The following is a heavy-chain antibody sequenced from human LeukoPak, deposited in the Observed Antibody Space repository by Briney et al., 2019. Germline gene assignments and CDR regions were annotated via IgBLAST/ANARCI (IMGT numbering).Heavy chain of an antibody. Sequence: GGSLRLSCAASGFTFSYYGMQWVRQAPGKGLEWVALIWHDGSKRYYADSVKGRFTISRDNSKNILYLQMTSLRAEDTAVYYCTRDLEVPRPFDYWGQGTLVTVSS. CDR1: GFTFSYYG. CDR3: TRDLEVPRPFDY. V-gene: IGHV3-33*01. CDR2: IWHDGSKR. J-gene: IGHJ4*02. D-gene: IGHD1-1*01.